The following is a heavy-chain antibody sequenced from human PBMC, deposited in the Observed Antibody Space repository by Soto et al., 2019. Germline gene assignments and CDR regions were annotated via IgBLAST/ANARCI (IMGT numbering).Heavy chain of an antibody. D-gene: IGHD1-26*01. CDR2: IYYSGST. CDR3: ARRPGVGATTYYYYGMDV. CDR1: GGSISSSSYY. V-gene: IGHV4-39*01. J-gene: IGHJ6*02. Sequence: QLQLQESGPGLVKPSETLSLTCTVSGGSISSSSYYWGWIRHPPGKGLEGIGSIYYSGSTYYNPSLKSRVTVSVETSNNRFSLTLSSVTAADTAVYYCARRPGVGATTYYYYGMDVWCQGTTVTVSS.